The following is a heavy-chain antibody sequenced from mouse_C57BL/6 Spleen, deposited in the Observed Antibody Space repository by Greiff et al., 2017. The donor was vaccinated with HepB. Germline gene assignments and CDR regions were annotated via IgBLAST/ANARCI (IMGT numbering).Heavy chain of an antibody. D-gene: IGHD2-1*01. V-gene: IGHV1-52*01. CDR3: ARSGNSSFAY. Sequence: QVQLQQPGAELVRPGSSVKLSCKASGYTFTSYWMHWVKQRPIQGLEWIGNIDPSDSETHYNQKFKDKATLTVDKASSTAYMQLSSLTSEDSAVYYCARSGNSSFAYWGQGTLVTVSA. J-gene: IGHJ3*01. CDR1: GYTFTSYW. CDR2: IDPSDSET.